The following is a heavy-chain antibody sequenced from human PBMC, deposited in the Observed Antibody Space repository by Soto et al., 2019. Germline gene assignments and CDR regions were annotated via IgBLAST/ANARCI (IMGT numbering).Heavy chain of an antibody. Sequence: GASVKVSCKASGYTFTSYYMHWVRQAPGQGLEWMGIINPSGGSTSYAQKFQGRVTMTRDTSTSTVYMELSSLRSEDTAVYYCARAGTYNWNYYYYYYYMDVWGKGITVTVSS. CDR3: ARAGTYNWNYYYYYYYMDV. V-gene: IGHV1-46*03. CDR2: INPSGGST. D-gene: IGHD1-7*01. J-gene: IGHJ6*03. CDR1: GYTFTSYY.